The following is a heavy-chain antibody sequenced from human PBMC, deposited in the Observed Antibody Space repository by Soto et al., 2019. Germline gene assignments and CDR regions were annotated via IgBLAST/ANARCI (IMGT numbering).Heavy chain of an antibody. D-gene: IGHD6-13*01. CDR2: INAANGDT. J-gene: IGHJ5*02. Sequence: ASVKVSCKASGYTFTSYGIHWVRQAPGQRLEWMGWINAANGDTKYSPKFQGRVTITRDTSASTAYMELSSLRSEDTAVYYCVRRHVSATGIDWFQPWGQATLVNV. V-gene: IGHV1-3*01. CDR1: GYTFTSYG. CDR3: VRRHVSATGIDWFQP.